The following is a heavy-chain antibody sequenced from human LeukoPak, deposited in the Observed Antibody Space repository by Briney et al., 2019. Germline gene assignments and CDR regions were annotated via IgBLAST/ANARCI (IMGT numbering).Heavy chain of an antibody. J-gene: IGHJ4*02. CDR1: GFTFSSFP. CDR2: ITGSGGST. CDR3: AKDLAGCSDS. V-gene: IGHV3-23*01. D-gene: IGHD2-8*01. Sequence: GGSLRLSCAASGFTFSSFPMTWVRLAPGKGLEWVSTITGSGGSTYYAESVKGRFTISRDNSKNSLYLQMNSLRGEDTALYYCAKDLAGCSDSWGQGTLVTVSS.